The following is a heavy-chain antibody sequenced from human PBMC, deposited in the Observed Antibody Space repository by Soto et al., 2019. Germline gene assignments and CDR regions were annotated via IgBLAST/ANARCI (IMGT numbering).Heavy chain of an antibody. V-gene: IGHV2-5*02. D-gene: IGHD1-26*01. CDR2: IYWDDDK. CDR3: AHASSSASSGYYYYYMDV. J-gene: IGHJ6*03. CDR1: GFSLSTSGVG. Sequence: SGPTLVNPTQTLTLTCTFSGFSLSTSGVGVGWIRQPPGKALEWLALIYWDDDKRYSPSLKSRLTITKDTSKNQVVLTMTNMDPVDTATYYCAHASSSASSGYYYYYMDVWGKGTTVTVSS.